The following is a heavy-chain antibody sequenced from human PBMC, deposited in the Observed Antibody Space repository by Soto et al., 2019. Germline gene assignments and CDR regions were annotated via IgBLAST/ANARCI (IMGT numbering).Heavy chain of an antibody. J-gene: IGHJ4*02. CDR2: ISSSSSYI. V-gene: IGHV3-21*01. CDR3: ARDQPGYSYGYGLGY. Sequence: GGSLRLSCAASGFTFSSYSMNWVRQAPGKGLEWVSSISSSSSYIYYADSVKGRFTISRYNAKNSLYLQMNSLRAEDTAVYYCARDQPGYSYGYGLGYWGQGTLVTVSS. D-gene: IGHD5-18*01. CDR1: GFTFSSYS.